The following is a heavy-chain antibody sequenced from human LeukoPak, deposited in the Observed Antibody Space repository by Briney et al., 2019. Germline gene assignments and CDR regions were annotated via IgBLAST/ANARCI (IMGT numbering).Heavy chain of an antibody. J-gene: IGHJ4*02. CDR2: IYRSGST. CDR1: GFTVSTNY. D-gene: IGHD2-2*01. V-gene: IGHV3-53*01. Sequence: GGSLRLSCAASGFTVSTNYVSWVRQAPGKGLEWVSVIYRSGSTYYADSVKGRFTISRDNAKNSLYLQMNSLRDEDTAVYYCARVAAVPAAMGGTYFDYWGQGTLVTVSS. CDR3: ARVAAVPAAMGGTYFDY.